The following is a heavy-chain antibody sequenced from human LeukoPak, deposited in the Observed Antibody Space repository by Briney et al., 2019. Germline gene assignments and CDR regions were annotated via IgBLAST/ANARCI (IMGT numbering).Heavy chain of an antibody. D-gene: IGHD3-22*01. Sequence: SETLSLTCTVSGGSISSYYWSWIRQPPGKGLEWIGYIYYSGSTNYNPSLKSRVTISVDTSKNQFSLKLSSVTAADTAVYYRARDSSGYYPYNWFDPWGQGTLVTVSS. CDR1: GGSISSYY. V-gene: IGHV4-59*01. CDR2: IYYSGST. CDR3: ARDSSGYYPYNWFDP. J-gene: IGHJ5*02.